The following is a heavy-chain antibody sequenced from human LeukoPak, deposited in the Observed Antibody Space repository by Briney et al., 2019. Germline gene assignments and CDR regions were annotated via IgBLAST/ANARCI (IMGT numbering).Heavy chain of an antibody. CDR3: ARRIVVVPAAIHSVAWFDP. CDR2: IYYSGST. CDR1: GGSISSSSYY. D-gene: IGHD2-2*02. V-gene: IGHV4-39*07. J-gene: IGHJ5*02. Sequence: PSETLSLTCTVSGGSISSSSYYWGWIRQPPGKGLEWIGSIYYSGSTYCNPSLKSRVTISVDTSKNQFSLKLSSVTAADTAVYYCARRIVVVPAAIHSVAWFDPWGQGTLVTVSS.